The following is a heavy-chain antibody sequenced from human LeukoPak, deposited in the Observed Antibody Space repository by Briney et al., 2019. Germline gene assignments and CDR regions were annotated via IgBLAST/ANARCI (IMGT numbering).Heavy chain of an antibody. CDR3: ARDESDSSGPDIPLDY. V-gene: IGHV1-18*01. J-gene: IGHJ4*02. CDR1: GYTFTSYG. CDR2: ISAYNGNT. Sequence: ASVKVSCKASGYTFTSYGISWVRQAPGQGLEWMGWISAYNGNTNYAQKLQGRVTMPTDTSTSTAYMELRSLRSDDTAVYYCARDESDSSGPDIPLDYWGQGTLVTVSS. D-gene: IGHD3-22*01.